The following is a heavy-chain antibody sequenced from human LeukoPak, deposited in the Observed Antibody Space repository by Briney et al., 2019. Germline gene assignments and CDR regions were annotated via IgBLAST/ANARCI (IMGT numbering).Heavy chain of an antibody. CDR3: ARHFGVDDY. CDR2: IYHSGST. J-gene: IGHJ4*02. CDR1: GYSISSGYY. V-gene: IGHV4-38-2*01. Sequence: SETLSLTCAVSGYSISSGYYWGWIRQPPRKGLEWIGSIYHSGSTYYNPSLKSRVTISVDTSKNQFSLKLSSVTAADTAVYYCARHFGVDDYWGQGTLVTVSS. D-gene: IGHD2-21*01.